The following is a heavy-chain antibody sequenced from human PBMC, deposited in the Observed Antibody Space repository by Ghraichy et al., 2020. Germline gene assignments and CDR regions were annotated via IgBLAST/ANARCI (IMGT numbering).Heavy chain of an antibody. CDR1: GGSISSRSFY. CDR3: ARGTTAITADGFDI. CDR2: IYYSGTT. Sequence: SETQSLTCTVSGGSISSRSFYWGWIRQPPGKGLEWIGKIYYSGTTYYNPSLKSRVTISEDTSKNQVSLKLSSVTAADTAVYFCARGTTAITADGFDIWGQGTVVTVSS. D-gene: IGHD4-17*01. J-gene: IGHJ3*02. V-gene: IGHV4-39*01.